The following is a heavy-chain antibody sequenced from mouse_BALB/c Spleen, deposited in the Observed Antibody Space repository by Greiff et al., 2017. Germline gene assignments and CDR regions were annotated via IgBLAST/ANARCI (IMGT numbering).Heavy chain of an antibody. CDR1: GFTFSSFG. Sequence: EVKVEESGGGLVQPGGSLKLSCAASGFTFSSFGMHWVRQAPEKGLEWVAYISSGSSTIYYADTVKGRFTISRDNPKNTLFLQMTSLRSEDTAMYYCARQYLHYYAMDYWGQGTSVTVSS. D-gene: IGHD5-1-1*01. J-gene: IGHJ4*01. CDR2: ISSGSSTI. V-gene: IGHV5-17*02. CDR3: ARQYLHYYAMDY.